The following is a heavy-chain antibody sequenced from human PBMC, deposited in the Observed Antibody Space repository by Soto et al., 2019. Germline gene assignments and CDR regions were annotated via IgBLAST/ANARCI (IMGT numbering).Heavy chain of an antibody. V-gene: IGHV3-21*01. CDR3: ARDEPPPYYYMDV. CDR1: GFTFSSYS. Sequence: GGSLRLSCAASGFTFSSYSMNWVRQAPGKGLEWVSSISSSSSYIYYADSVKGRFTISRDNAKNSLYLQMNRLRAEDTAVYYCARDEPPPYYYMDVWGKGTTVTVSS. CDR2: ISSSSSYI. J-gene: IGHJ6*03.